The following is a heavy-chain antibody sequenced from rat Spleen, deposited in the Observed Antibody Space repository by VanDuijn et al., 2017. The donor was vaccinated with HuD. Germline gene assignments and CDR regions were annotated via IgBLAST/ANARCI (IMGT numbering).Heavy chain of an antibody. D-gene: IGHD5-1*01. CDR3: ARHGLGEDY. CDR2: ITNTGGST. Sequence: EVQLVESGGGLVQPGRSLKLSCAASGFTFNNYWMTWIRQAPGKGLEWVASITNTGGSTYYRDSVKGRFTISRDNAKSTLYLQMDSLRSEDTATYYCARHGLGEDYWGQGVMVTVSS. J-gene: IGHJ2*01. CDR1: GFTFNNYW. V-gene: IGHV5-31*01.